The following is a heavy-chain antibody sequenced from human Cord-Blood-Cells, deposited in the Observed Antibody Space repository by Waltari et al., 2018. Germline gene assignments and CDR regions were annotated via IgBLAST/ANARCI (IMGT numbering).Heavy chain of an antibody. Sequence: QVQLQQWGAGLLKPSETLSLTCAVYGGSFSGYYWSWIRQPPGKGLEWIGEINHSGSNNYNPSRKSRVTISVDTSKNQFALKLSSVTAADTAVYYCASSQGFDPWGQGTLVTVSS. CDR3: ASSQGFDP. V-gene: IGHV4-34*01. J-gene: IGHJ5*02. CDR2: INHSGSN. CDR1: GGSFSGYY.